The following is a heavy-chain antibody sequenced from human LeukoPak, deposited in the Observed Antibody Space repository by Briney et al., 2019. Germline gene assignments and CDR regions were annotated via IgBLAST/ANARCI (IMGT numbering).Heavy chain of an antibody. V-gene: IGHV1-69*13. D-gene: IGHD6-13*01. CDR1: GGTFSSYA. CDR2: IFPTFGTA. CDR3: AREPAHSIAAAGTDAFDI. Sequence: SVKVSCKASGGTFSSYAISWVRQAPGQGLEWLGGIFPTFGTANYAQKFQGRVTITADESTSTAYMELSSLRSEDTAVYYCAREPAHSIAAAGTDAFDIWGQGTMVTVSS. J-gene: IGHJ3*02.